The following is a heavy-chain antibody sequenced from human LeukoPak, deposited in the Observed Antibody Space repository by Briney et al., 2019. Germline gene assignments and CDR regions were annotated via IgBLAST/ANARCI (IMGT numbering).Heavy chain of an antibody. V-gene: IGHV3-30*02. Sequence: GGSLRLSCAASGFTFSIYGMHWVRQAPGKGLECVAFIWYGGDNKYYADSVEGRFTISRDNSKNTLYLQMNSLRAEDTAVYYCAKIPQREWEIPRNYYYWYIDVWGKGTTVTISS. D-gene: IGHD1-26*01. CDR3: AKIPQREWEIPRNYYYWYIDV. CDR1: GFTFSIYG. J-gene: IGHJ6*03. CDR2: IWYGGDNK.